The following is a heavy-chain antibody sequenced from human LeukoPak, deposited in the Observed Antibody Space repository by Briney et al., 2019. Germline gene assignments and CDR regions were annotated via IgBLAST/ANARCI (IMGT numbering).Heavy chain of an antibody. CDR3: AREVSDAFDI. J-gene: IGHJ3*02. D-gene: IGHD4-11*01. V-gene: IGHV3-30*03. CDR1: RFTFSSYN. Sequence: GGSLRLSCAASRFTFSSYNMNWVRQAPGKGLEWVADAVKGRFTISRDISKNTLYLQMNSLRGEDTAVYYCAREVSDAFDIWGQGTMVTVSS.